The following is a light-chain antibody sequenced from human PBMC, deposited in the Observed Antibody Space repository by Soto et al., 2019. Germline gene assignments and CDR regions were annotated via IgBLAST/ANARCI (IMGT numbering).Light chain of an antibody. CDR2: GAS. Sequence: EIVLTQSPATLSGSPGDRATLFCGASQSVRTNLAWYRQKPGQAPTLLIYGASTRSTGIPARFSGSGSGTEFTLTISSLQSEDFAVYYCQQYDNLVTFGGGTKVDLK. J-gene: IGKJ4*01. CDR1: QSVRTN. CDR3: QQYDNLVT. V-gene: IGKV3-15*01.